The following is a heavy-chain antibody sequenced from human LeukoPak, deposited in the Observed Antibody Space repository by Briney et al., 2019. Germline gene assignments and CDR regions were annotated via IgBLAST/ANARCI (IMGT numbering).Heavy chain of an antibody. CDR3: ARGTVEFGY. D-gene: IGHD3-3*01. Sequence: SETLSLTCTVSGGSVSSGTYYWHWIRQPPGKGLEWIGSIYSSGSTNYNPSLKSRVTISKDTSKNQFSLRLSSVTAADTAVYYCARGTVEFGYWGLGTLVTASS. J-gene: IGHJ4*02. CDR1: GGSVSSGTYY. V-gene: IGHV4-61*01. CDR2: IYSSGST.